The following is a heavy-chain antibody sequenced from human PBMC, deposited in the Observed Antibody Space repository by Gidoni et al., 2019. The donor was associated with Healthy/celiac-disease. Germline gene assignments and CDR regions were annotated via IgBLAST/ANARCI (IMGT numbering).Heavy chain of an antibody. J-gene: IGHJ3*02. D-gene: IGHD3-22*01. CDR2: ISYDGSNK. CDR3: ARGGYDSSGYVEIVVAFDI. V-gene: IGHV3-30*01. CDR1: GFTCRSYA. Sequence: QVQLVDSGGGVVQPGRSLRLSCAASGFTCRSYAMHWVRQAPGKGLEWVAVISYDGSNKYYADSVKGRFTISRDNSKNTLYLQMNSLRAEDTAVYYCARGGYDSSGYVEIVVAFDIWGQGTMVTVSS.